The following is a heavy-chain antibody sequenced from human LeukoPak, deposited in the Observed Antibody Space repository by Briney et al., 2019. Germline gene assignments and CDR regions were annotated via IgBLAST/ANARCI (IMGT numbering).Heavy chain of an antibody. CDR3: ARAPIEVADTSAFDI. V-gene: IGHV4-59*10. CDR1: GGSIRSSYV. Sequence: KPSETLSLTCAVSGGSIRSSYVWSWIRQPAGKGLQFIGRIYSSGTTNYNPSLQSRVTMSVDTSRNQFSLKLTSVTASDTAVYYCARAPIEVADTSAFDIWGQGTLVTVSS. CDR2: IYSSGTT. J-gene: IGHJ3*02. D-gene: IGHD5-24*01.